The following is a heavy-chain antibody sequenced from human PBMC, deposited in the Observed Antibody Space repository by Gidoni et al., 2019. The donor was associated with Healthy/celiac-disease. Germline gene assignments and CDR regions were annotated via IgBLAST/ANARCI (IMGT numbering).Heavy chain of an antibody. J-gene: IGHJ3*02. CDR2: IWYDGSNK. Sequence: QVQLVESGGGVVQPGRSLRLSCAASGFPFSSYGMHWVRQAPGKGLEWVAVIWYDGSNKYYADSVKGRFTISRDNSKNTLYLQMNSLRAEDTAVYYCARDGTTTINAFDIWGQGTMVTVSS. CDR3: ARDGTTTINAFDI. V-gene: IGHV3-33*01. D-gene: IGHD1-7*01. CDR1: GFPFSSYG.